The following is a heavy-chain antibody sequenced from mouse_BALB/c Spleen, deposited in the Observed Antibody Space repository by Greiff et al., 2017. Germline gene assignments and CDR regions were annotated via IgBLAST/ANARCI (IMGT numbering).Heavy chain of an antibody. CDR2: ISNGGGST. D-gene: IGHD4-1*01. J-gene: IGHJ4*01. CDR1: GFTFSSYT. V-gene: IGHV5-12-2*01. Sequence: EVQVVESGGGLVQPGGSLKLSCAASGFTFSSYTMSWVRQTPEKRLEWVAYISNGGGSTYYPDTVKGRFTISRDNAKNTLYLQMSSLKSEDTAMYYCAMGLGNAMDYWGQGTSVTVSS. CDR3: AMGLGNAMDY.